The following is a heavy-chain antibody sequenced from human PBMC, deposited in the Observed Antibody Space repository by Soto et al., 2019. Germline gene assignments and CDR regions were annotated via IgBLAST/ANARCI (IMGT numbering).Heavy chain of an antibody. Sequence: NPSETLSLTCAVSGGSISSGGYSWSRIRQPLGKGLEWIGYIYHSGSTYYNPSLKSRVTMSVDTSKNQFSLTLNSVTAADTAVYYCARGFAIGWYTYFFDLWGQGPLVTVSS. CDR2: IYHSGST. CDR3: ARGFAIGWYTYFFDL. D-gene: IGHD6-19*01. J-gene: IGHJ4*02. CDR1: GGSISSGGYS. V-gene: IGHV4-30-2*01.